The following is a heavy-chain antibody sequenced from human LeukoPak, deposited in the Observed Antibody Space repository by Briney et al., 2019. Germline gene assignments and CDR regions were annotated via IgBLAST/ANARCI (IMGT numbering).Heavy chain of an antibody. CDR2: IYSGGST. D-gene: IGHD3-22*01. Sequence: PGGSLRLSCAASGFTVSNSYMSWVRQAPGKGLEWVSVIYSGGSTYYAGSVKGRFTISRDNSKNTLYLQMNSLRAEDTAVYYCAKGDITMIPDWGQGTLVTVSS. CDR3: AKGDITMIPD. J-gene: IGHJ4*02. V-gene: IGHV3-53*01. CDR1: GFTVSNSY.